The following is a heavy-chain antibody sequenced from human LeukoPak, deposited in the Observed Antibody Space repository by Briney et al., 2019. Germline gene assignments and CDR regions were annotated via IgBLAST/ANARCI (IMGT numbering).Heavy chain of an antibody. J-gene: IGHJ4*02. D-gene: IGHD2-15*01. CDR3: ARLKCSGGSCYQRAALDY. Sequence: SETLSLTCTVSGGPISSSSFYWGWIRQPPGKGLEWIGSFYYGASPYSGSTNYNPSLKSRVTISVDTSKNQFSLKLSSVTAADTAVYYCARLKCSGGSCYQRAALDYWGQGTLVTVSS. CDR2: FYYGASPYSGST. CDR1: GGPISSSSFY. V-gene: IGHV4-39*07.